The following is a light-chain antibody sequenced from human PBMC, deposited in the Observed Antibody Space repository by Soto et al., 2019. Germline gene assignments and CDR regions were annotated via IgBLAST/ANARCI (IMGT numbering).Light chain of an antibody. Sequence: QSVLTQPPSVSGAPAQRVTLSCTGNSSNLGAGYDVHWYQQLPGAAPKLVIFGNRNRPSGVPERFSGSKSGTSASLAITGLQAEDEAHYYCQAYDYSLTASVFGGGTKLTVL. V-gene: IGLV1-40*01. J-gene: IGLJ3*02. CDR2: GNR. CDR3: QAYDYSLTASV. CDR1: SSNLGAGYD.